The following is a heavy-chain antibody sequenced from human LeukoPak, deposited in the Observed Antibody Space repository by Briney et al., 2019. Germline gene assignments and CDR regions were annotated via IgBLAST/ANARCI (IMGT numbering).Heavy chain of an antibody. D-gene: IGHD3-3*01. CDR1: GGTFSSYA. CDR3: ARFSTIFGVDHDNWFDP. J-gene: IGHJ5*02. Sequence: GASVKVSCKASGGTFSSYAISWVRQAPGQGLGWMGGIIPIFGTANYAQKFQGRVTITADESTSTAYMELSSLRSEDTAVYYCARFSTIFGVDHDNWFDPWGQGTLVTVSS. V-gene: IGHV1-69*13. CDR2: IIPIFGTA.